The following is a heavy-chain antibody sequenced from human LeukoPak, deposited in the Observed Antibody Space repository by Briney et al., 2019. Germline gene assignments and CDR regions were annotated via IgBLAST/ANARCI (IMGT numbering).Heavy chain of an antibody. CDR1: GGTFSSYA. Sequence: SVKVSCKASGGTFSSYAISWVRQAPGQGLEWMGGIIPIFGTANYAQKFQGRATITADESTSTAYMELSSLRSEDTAVYYCATSGYSGYGIDYWGQGTLVAVSS. J-gene: IGHJ4*02. D-gene: IGHD5-12*01. CDR3: ATSGYSGYGIDY. V-gene: IGHV1-69*13. CDR2: IIPIFGTA.